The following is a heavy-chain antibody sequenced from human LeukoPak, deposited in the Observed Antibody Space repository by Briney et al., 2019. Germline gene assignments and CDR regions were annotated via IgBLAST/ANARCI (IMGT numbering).Heavy chain of an antibody. CDR1: GYTFTSYY. J-gene: IGHJ6*02. CDR3: ARDSKIAAAGTSYYYGMDV. V-gene: IGHV1-46*01. Sequence: GSLRLSCAASGYTFTSYYMHWVRQAPGQGLEWMGIINPSGGSTSYAQKFQGRVTMTRDTSTSTVYMELSSLRSEDTAVYYCARDSKIAAAGTSYYYGMDVWGQGTTVTVSS. CDR2: INPSGGST. D-gene: IGHD6-13*01.